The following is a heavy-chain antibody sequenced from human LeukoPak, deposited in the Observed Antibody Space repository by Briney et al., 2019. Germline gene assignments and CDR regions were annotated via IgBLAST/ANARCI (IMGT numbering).Heavy chain of an antibody. CDR1: GFTLITYA. V-gene: IGHV3-23*01. J-gene: IGHJ3*02. Sequence: PGGSLRLSCAASGFTLITYAMTWVRQAPGKGLEWVSSISNSGGSTYYADSVRGRFTISRDNSKNTLYLQMNSLRAEDTAVYYCAKMWQQLVRFAGFDIWGQGTMVTVSS. CDR2: ISNSGGST. D-gene: IGHD6-13*01. CDR3: AKMWQQLVRFAGFDI.